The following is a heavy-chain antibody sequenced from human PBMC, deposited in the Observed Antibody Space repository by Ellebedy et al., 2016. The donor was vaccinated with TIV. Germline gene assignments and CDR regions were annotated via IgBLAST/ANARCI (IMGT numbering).Heavy chain of an antibody. CDR1: GFTFSSYA. J-gene: IGHJ4*02. CDR2: ISYDGSNK. CDR3: ARDEGIYVNYRFDY. D-gene: IGHD5-24*01. V-gene: IGHV3-30-3*01. Sequence: PGGSLRLSCAASGFTFSSYAMHWVRQAPGKGLEWVAVISYDGSNKYYADSVKGRFTISRDNAKNSLYLQMNSLTAEDTAVYYCARDEGIYVNYRFDYWGQGTLVTVSS.